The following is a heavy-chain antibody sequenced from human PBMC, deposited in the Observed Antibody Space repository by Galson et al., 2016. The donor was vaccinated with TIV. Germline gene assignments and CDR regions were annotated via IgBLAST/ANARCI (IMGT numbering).Heavy chain of an antibody. CDR1: GFTFHDYP. Sequence: SLRLSCAASGFTFHDYPMHWVRQTPGKGLEWVSLVSWDGDSTYYADYVKGRFTVSRDNSKNSLYLQMNSLRSEDTALYYCAKEIQRGSYGMDVWGRGTTVTVSS. J-gene: IGHJ6*02. CDR2: VSWDGDST. V-gene: IGHV3-43*01. D-gene: IGHD3-16*01. CDR3: AKEIQRGSYGMDV.